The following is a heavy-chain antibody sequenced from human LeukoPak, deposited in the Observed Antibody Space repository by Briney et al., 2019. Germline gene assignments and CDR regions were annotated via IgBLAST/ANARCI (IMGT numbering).Heavy chain of an antibody. CDR1: GGSISSYY. Sequence: SETLSLTCTVSGGSISSYYWSWIRRPPGKGLEWIGYIYYSGSTNYNPSLKSRVTISVDTSKNQFSLKLSSVTAADTAVYYCARGGSRDGYNRPLDHWGQGTLVTVSS. V-gene: IGHV4-59*01. CDR3: ARGGSRDGYNRPLDH. J-gene: IGHJ5*02. D-gene: IGHD5-24*01. CDR2: IYYSGST.